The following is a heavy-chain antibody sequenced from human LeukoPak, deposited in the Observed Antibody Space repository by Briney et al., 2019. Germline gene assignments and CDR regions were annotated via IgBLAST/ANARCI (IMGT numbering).Heavy chain of an antibody. J-gene: IGHJ4*02. D-gene: IGHD3-3*01. CDR1: GYTFTSYG. V-gene: IGHV1-18*01. CDR2: ISAYNGNT. Sequence: ASVKVPCKASGYTFTSYGISWVRQAPGQGLEWMGWISAYNGNTNYAQKLQGRVTMTTDTSTSTAYMELRSLRSDDTAVYYCARDTHFEYTDFVDPLDYWGQGTLVTVSS. CDR3: ARDTHFEYTDFVDPLDY.